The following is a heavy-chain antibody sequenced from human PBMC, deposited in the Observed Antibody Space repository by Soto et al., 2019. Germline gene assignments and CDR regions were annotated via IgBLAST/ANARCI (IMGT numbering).Heavy chain of an antibody. Sequence: PGGSLRLSCAASGFTFSSYEMNWARQAPGKGLEWVSYISSSGSTIYYADSVKGRFTISRGNANNSLYLQMNSLRAEDTAVYYCARDSGNYVGWFDPWGQGTLVTVSS. V-gene: IGHV3-48*03. J-gene: IGHJ5*02. CDR3: ARDSGNYVGWFDP. CDR2: ISSSGSTI. D-gene: IGHD4-4*01. CDR1: GFTFSSYE.